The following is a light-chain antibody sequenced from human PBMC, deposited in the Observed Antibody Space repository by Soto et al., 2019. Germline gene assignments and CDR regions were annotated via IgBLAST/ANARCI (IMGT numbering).Light chain of an antibody. J-gene: IGKJ4*01. V-gene: IGKV1-5*01. Sequence: DIQMTQSPSTLSASVGDRVTITCRASQSISSWLAWYQQKPGKAPKLLIYDASSLESGVPARFSGSGSGTEFTLTISSLQPDDFATYYCQQYNSYRLTFGGGTKVEIK. CDR1: QSISSW. CDR3: QQYNSYRLT. CDR2: DAS.